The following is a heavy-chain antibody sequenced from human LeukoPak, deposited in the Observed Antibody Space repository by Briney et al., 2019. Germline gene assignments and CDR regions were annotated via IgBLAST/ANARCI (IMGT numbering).Heavy chain of an antibody. Sequence: WGSLRLSCVASGFSFSSYSMNWVRQAPGKGLEWVSTISSGTGSYIYYADSVRGRFTISRDNAKNSLYLQMNSLRAEDTAVYYCARCSGVFGSSGYWGQGTLVTVSS. V-gene: IGHV3-21*01. CDR2: ISSGTGSYI. J-gene: IGHJ4*02. CDR1: GFSFSSYS. D-gene: IGHD6-6*01. CDR3: ARCSGVFGSSGY.